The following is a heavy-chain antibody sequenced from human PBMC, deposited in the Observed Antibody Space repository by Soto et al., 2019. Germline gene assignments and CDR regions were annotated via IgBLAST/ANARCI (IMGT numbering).Heavy chain of an antibody. Sequence: SETLSLTCTGSGDSISTYYWMWIRQPPGKGLEWIGVFYNGGTTNYSPSLKSRVTISVDTSKNQFSLKLNSVTAADTAVYYCARDGSERPATYWGQGILVTVS. CDR3: ARDGSERPATY. CDR2: FYNGGTT. J-gene: IGHJ4*02. CDR1: GDSISTYY. D-gene: IGHD3-10*01. V-gene: IGHV4-59*01.